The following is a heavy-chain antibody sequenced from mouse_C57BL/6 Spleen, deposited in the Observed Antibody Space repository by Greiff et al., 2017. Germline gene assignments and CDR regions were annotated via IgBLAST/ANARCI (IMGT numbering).Heavy chain of an antibody. J-gene: IGHJ2*01. D-gene: IGHD2-4*01. CDR3: AKGVSYYDYDDGYYFDY. V-gene: IGHV1-55*01. CDR1: GYTFTSYW. Sequence: VQLQQPGAELVQPGASVKMSCKASGYTFTSYWITWVKQRPGQGLEWIGDIYPGSGSTNYNEKFKSKATLTVDTSSSPAYMQLSSLTSEDSAVYYCAKGVSYYDYDDGYYFDYWGQGTTLTVSS. CDR2: IYPGSGST.